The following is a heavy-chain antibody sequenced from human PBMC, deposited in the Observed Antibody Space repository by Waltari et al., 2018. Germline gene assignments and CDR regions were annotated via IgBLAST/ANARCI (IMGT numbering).Heavy chain of an antibody. D-gene: IGHD4-17*01. CDR1: GYTFTSYA. J-gene: IGHJ6*03. CDR2: INAGNGNT. V-gene: IGHV1-3*01. Sequence: QVQLVQSGAEVKKPGASVKVSCKASGYTFTSYAMHWVRQAPGQRLEWMGWINAGNGNTKYSQKFQGRVTITRDTSASTAYMELSSLRSEDTAVYYCALPWETTVATQPVHHSYMDVWGKGTTVTVSS. CDR3: ALPWETTVATQPVHHSYMDV.